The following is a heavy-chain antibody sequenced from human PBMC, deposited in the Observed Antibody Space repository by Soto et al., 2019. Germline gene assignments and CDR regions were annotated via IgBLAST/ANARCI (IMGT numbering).Heavy chain of an antibody. CDR3: AKDQSASSNSYHAMDV. Sequence: QEQLVESGGGVVQPGRPLRLSCPASEFTFSPYPMHWVRQAPGKGLEWVAVISFDGATKYYADSVKGRFAISRDNSMNTLYLQMNSLRTEDTAVYYCAKDQSASSNSYHAMDVWGPGTTVTVSS. D-gene: IGHD6-6*01. V-gene: IGHV3-30*09. CDR1: EFTFSPYP. J-gene: IGHJ6*02. CDR2: ISFDGATK.